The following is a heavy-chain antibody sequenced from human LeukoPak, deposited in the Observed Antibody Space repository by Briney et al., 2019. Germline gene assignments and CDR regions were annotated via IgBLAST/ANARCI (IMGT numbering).Heavy chain of an antibody. CDR3: ARDTRYCSSTSCGTDAFDI. Sequence: ASVKVSCKASGYTFTSYYMHWVRQAPGQGLEWMGIMNPSGGSTSYAQKFQGRVTMTRDTSTSTVYMELSSLRSEDTAVYYCARDTRYCSSTSCGTDAFDIWGQGTMVTVSS. CDR2: MNPSGGST. D-gene: IGHD2-2*01. J-gene: IGHJ3*02. CDR1: GYTFTSYY. V-gene: IGHV1-46*01.